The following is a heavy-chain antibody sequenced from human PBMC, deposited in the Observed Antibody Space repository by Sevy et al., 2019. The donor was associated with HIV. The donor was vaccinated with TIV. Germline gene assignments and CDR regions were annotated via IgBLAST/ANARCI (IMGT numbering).Heavy chain of an antibody. CDR2: IKQDGSEK. CDR3: ASTLVRGVINPYYFDY. D-gene: IGHD3-10*01. J-gene: IGHJ4*02. CDR1: GFTFSSYW. Sequence: LSLTCAASGFTFSSYWMSWVRQAPGKGLEWVTNIKQDGSEKYYVDSVKGRFTISRDNAKNSLYLQMNSLRAEDTAVYYCASTLVRGVINPYYFDYWGQGTLVTVSS. V-gene: IGHV3-7*01.